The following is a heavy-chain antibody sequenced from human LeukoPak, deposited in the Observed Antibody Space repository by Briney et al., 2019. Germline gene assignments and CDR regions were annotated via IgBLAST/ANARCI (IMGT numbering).Heavy chain of an antibody. CDR1: GFTFSSYA. D-gene: IGHD3-10*01. CDR2: ISYDGSNK. CDR3: AREDYGSGSYRYYFDY. Sequence: PGGSLRLSCAASGFTFSSYAMHWVRQAPGKGLEWVAVISYDGSNKYYADSVKGRFTISRDNSKNTLYLQMNSLRAEDTAVYYCAREDYGSGSYRYYFDYWGQGTQVTVSS. J-gene: IGHJ4*02. V-gene: IGHV3-30-3*01.